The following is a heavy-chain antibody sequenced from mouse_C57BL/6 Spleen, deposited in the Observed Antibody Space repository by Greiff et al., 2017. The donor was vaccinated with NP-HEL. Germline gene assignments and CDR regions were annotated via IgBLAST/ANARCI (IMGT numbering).Heavy chain of an antibody. CDR2: IYPGDGDT. J-gene: IGHJ4*01. CDR1: GYAFSSSW. Sequence: QVQLKQSGPELVKPGASVKISCKASGYAFSSSWMNWVKQRPGKGLEWIGRIYPGDGDTNYNGKFKGKATLTADKSSSTAYMQLSSLTSEDSAVYFCARDDGYNYAMDYWGQGTSVTVSS. D-gene: IGHD2-3*01. CDR3: ARDDGYNYAMDY. V-gene: IGHV1-82*01.